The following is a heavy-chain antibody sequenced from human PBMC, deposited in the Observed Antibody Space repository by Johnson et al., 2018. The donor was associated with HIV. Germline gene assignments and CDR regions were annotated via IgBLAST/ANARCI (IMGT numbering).Heavy chain of an antibody. CDR3: ARDGCIAVAGPTQGCAFDI. Sequence: VQLVESGGDVVQPGGSLRLSCAVSGFTFSDHAMSWVRQAPGKGLEWVSAISGSAGSTFYADSVKGRFTISRDNSKNSLYLQMNSLGAEDTAVYYCARDGCIAVAGPTQGCAFDIWGQGTMVTVSS. J-gene: IGHJ3*02. CDR1: GFTFSDHA. CDR2: ISGSAGST. D-gene: IGHD6-19*01. V-gene: IGHV3-23*04.